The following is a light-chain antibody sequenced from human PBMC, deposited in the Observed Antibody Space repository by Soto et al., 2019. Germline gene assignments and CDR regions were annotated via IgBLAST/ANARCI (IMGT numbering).Light chain of an antibody. J-gene: IGKJ2*01. CDR1: QSLSSSY. V-gene: IGKV3-20*01. Sequence: EVVLTQSPGTLSLSPGERATLSCRASQSLSSSYLAWDQQKPGQAPRLLIFAASTRAAGIADRFSGSASGTDFTLTISGLEPEDFAVYYCQQYNTSPFAFGQGTKVDI. CDR2: AAS. CDR3: QQYNTSPFA.